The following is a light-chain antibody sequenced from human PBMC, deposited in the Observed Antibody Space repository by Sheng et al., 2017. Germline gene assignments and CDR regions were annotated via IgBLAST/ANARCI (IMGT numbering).Light chain of an antibody. Sequence: QSVLTQPPSASGTPGQRVTISCSGSSSNIGSYAVNWYQQLPGTAPKLLIYSSNQRPSGVPDRFSGSKSGTSASLAISGLQSDDEADYYCAAWDDSLNGRVFGGGTKLTVL. CDR3: AAWDDSLNGRV. CDR2: SSN. J-gene: IGLJ3*02. V-gene: IGLV1-44*01. CDR1: SSNIGSYA.